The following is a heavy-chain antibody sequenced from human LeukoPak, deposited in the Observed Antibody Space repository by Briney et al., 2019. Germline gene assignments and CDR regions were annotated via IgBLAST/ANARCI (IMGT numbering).Heavy chain of an antibody. Sequence: SVKVSCKASGGTFSSYAISWVRQAPGQGLEWMGGIIPIFGTANYAQKFQGRVTITADKSTSTAYMELSSLRSEDTAMYYCARSPPIIVATILSAFDIWGQGTMVTVSS. D-gene: IGHD5-12*01. CDR3: ARSPPIIVATILSAFDI. J-gene: IGHJ3*02. CDR2: IIPIFGTA. CDR1: GGTFSSYA. V-gene: IGHV1-69*06.